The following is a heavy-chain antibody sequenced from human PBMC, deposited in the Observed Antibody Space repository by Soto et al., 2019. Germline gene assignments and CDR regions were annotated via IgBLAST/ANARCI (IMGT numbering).Heavy chain of an antibody. CDR1: GFTFSSYG. Sequence: PGGSLRLSCAASGFTFSSYGMHWVRQAPGKGLEWVAVISYDGSNKYYADSVKGRFTISRDNSKNTLYLQMNSLRAEDTAVYFCAKAAGSFRIGTSHYFDYWGQGTLVTVSS. V-gene: IGHV3-30*18. J-gene: IGHJ4*02. CDR3: AKAAGSFRIGTSHYFDY. CDR2: ISYDGSNK. D-gene: IGHD3-10*01.